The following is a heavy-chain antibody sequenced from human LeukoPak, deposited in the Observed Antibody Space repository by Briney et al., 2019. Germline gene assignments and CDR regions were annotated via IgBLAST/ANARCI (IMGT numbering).Heavy chain of an antibody. Sequence: GGSLRLSCAASGFTFSSYSMNWVRQAPGKGLEWVSGINWNGGSTGYADSVKGRFTISRDNAKNSLYLQMNSLRAEDTALYYCARADSSSTEYYYYYYMDVWGKGTTVTVSS. D-gene: IGHD6-6*01. V-gene: IGHV3-20*04. CDR1: GFTFSSYS. CDR3: ARADSSSTEYYYYYYMDV. CDR2: INWNGGST. J-gene: IGHJ6*03.